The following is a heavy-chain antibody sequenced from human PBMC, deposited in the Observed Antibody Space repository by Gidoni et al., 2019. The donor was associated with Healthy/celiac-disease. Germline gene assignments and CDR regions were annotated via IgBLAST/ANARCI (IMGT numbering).Heavy chain of an antibody. CDR3: ARVYDSSGYYYSRRAFDI. V-gene: IGHV4-59*01. CDR2: IYYSGST. CDR1: GGSISSYY. Sequence: QVQLQESGPGLVKPSETLSLTCTVSGGSISSYYWSWIRQPPGKGLEWIGYIYYSGSTNYNPSLKSRVTISVDTSKNQFSLKLSSVTAADTAVYYCARVYDSSGYYYSRRAFDIWGQGTMVTVSS. D-gene: IGHD3-22*01. J-gene: IGHJ3*02.